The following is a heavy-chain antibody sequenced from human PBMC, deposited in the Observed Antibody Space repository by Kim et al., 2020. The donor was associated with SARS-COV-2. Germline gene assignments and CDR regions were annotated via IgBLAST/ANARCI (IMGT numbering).Heavy chain of an antibody. J-gene: IGHJ6*02. V-gene: IGHV3-23*01. Sequence: DSGKGRCTISRDNSKNTLYLQMNSLGAEDTAVYYCAKEEEQQLILFGMDVWGQGTTVTVSS. D-gene: IGHD6-13*01. CDR3: AKEEEQQLILFGMDV.